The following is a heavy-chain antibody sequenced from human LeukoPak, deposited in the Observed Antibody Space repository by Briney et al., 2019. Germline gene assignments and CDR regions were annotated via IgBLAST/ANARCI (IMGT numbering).Heavy chain of an antibody. Sequence: ASVKISCKASGYTFTDYYIRWVQQAPGKGLEWMGRVDPEDDEAIYAEKFQGRVTITADTSTDTAYMELSSLRSEDTAVYYCARDLEGLLPVDHWGQGTLVTVSS. J-gene: IGHJ4*02. CDR1: GYTFTDYY. CDR3: ARDLEGLLPVDH. D-gene: IGHD3-3*01. CDR2: VDPEDDEA. V-gene: IGHV1-69-2*01.